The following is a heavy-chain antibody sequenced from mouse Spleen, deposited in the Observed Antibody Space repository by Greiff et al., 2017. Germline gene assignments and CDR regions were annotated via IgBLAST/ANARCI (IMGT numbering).Heavy chain of an antibody. D-gene: IGHD1-1*01. J-gene: IGHJ4*01. CDR2: ISSGGSYT. V-gene: IGHV5-9-3*01. CDR3: ARDYYGSSSYYAMDY. CDR1: GFTFSSYA. Sequence: EVQLVESGGGLVKPGGSLKLSCAASGFTFSSYAMSWVRQTPEKRLEWVATISSGGSYTYYPDSVKGRFTISRDNAKNTLYLQMSSLRSEDTAMYYCARDYYGSSSYYAMDYWGQGTSVTVSS.